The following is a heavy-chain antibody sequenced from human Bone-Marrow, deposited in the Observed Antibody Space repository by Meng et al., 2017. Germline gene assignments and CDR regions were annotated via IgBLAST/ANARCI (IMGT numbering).Heavy chain of an antibody. CDR3: ARDRYYYDFWSGYPGKWWYYYYGMDV. CDR2: IYYSGST. D-gene: IGHD3-3*01. CDR1: GGSISSSSYY. J-gene: IGHJ6*02. V-gene: IGHV4-61*01. Sequence: SETLSLTCTVSGGSISSSSYYWGWIRQPPGKGLEWIGYIYYSGSTNYNPSLKSRVTISVDTSKNQFSLKLSSVTAADTAVYYCARDRYYYDFWSGYPGKWWYYYYGMDVWGQGTTVTVSS.